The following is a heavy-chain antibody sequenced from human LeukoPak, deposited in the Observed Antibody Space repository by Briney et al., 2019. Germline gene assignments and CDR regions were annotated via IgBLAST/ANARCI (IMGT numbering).Heavy chain of an antibody. CDR1: GGSISSDY. V-gene: IGHV4-59*01. CDR2: IYYSGST. Sequence: SETLSLTCTVSGGSISSDYWSWIRQPPGKGLEWIGYIYYSGSTNYNPSLKSRVTISVDTSKNQFSLKLSSVTAADTAVYYCARERKNYYDSRGYVDYWGQGTLVTVSS. D-gene: IGHD3-22*01. CDR3: ARERKNYYDSRGYVDY. J-gene: IGHJ4*02.